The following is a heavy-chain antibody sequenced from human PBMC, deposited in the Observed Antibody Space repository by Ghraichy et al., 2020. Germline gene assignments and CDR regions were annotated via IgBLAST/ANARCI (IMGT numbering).Heavy chain of an antibody. J-gene: IGHJ5*02. CDR3: AREYCSGGSCYSPRWFDP. D-gene: IGHD2-15*01. CDR2: TYYRSKWYN. CDR1: GDSVSSNSAA. Sequence: SQTLSLTCAISGDSVSSNSAAWNWIRPSPSRGLEWLGRTYYRSKWYNDYAVSVKSRITINPDTSKNQFSLQLNSVTPEDTAVYYCAREYCSGGSCYSPRWFDPWGQGTLVAVSS. V-gene: IGHV6-1*01.